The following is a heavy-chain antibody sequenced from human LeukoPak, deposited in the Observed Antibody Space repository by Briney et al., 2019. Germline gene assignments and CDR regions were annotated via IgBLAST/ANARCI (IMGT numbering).Heavy chain of an antibody. CDR2: TYYTGST. V-gene: IGHV4-59*08. J-gene: IGHJ6*02. CDR3: AIRSGRNYYGVDV. D-gene: IGHD1-26*01. CDR1: GGSVSGYY. Sequence: SETLSLTCTVSGGSVSGYYWNWVRQPPGKGLEWVGYTYYTGSTSYNPSLEGRVTISVDTSTKQFSLTLSSVTAADTAVYYCAIRSGRNYYGVDVGAQGTTVTVS.